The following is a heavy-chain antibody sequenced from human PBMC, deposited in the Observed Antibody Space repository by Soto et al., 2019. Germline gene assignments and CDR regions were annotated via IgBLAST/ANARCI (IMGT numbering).Heavy chain of an antibody. V-gene: IGHV1-18*04. CDR3: ARGRSELRYFDWLLPYYYGMDV. J-gene: IGHJ6*02. Sequence: ASVKVSCKASGYTFTSYGISWVRQAPGQGLEWMGWISAYNGNTNYAQKLQGRVTMTTDTSTSTAYMELRSLRPDDTAVYYCARGRSELRYFDWLLPYYYGMDVWGQGTTVTVSS. D-gene: IGHD3-9*01. CDR2: ISAYNGNT. CDR1: GYTFTSYG.